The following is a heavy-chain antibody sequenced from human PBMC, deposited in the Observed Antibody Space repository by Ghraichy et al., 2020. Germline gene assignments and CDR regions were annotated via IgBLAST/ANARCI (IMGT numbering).Heavy chain of an antibody. V-gene: IGHV1-69*06. CDR1: GGTFSSYA. CDR2: IIPIFGTA. Sequence: SVKVSCKASGGTFSSYAISWVRQAPGQGLEWMGGIIPIFGTANYAQKFQGRVTITADKSTSTAYMELSSLRSEDTAVYYCARVLAVLHNYYDSSGPFDYWGQGTMVTVSS. D-gene: IGHD3-22*01. CDR3: ARVLAVLHNYYDSSGPFDY. J-gene: IGHJ4*02.